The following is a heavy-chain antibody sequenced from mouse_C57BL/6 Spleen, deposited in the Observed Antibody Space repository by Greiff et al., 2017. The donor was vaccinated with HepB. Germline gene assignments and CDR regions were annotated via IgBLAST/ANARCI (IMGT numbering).Heavy chain of an antibody. CDR2: IYPGSGST. Sequence: QVQRQQPGAELVKPGASVKMSCKASGYTFTSYWITWVKQRPGQGLEWIGDIYPGSGSTNYNEKFKSKATLTVDTSSSTAYMQLSSLTSEDSAVYYCARGQLRLRPVAYWGQGTLVTVSA. J-gene: IGHJ3*01. D-gene: IGHD3-2*02. CDR3: ARGQLRLRPVAY. CDR1: GYTFTSYW. V-gene: IGHV1-55*01.